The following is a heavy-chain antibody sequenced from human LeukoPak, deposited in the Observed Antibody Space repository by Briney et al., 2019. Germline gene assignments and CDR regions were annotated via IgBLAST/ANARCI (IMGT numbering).Heavy chain of an antibody. CDR2: IYSGGST. CDR3: ARVGVAYYYDSSGYYLPD. CDR1: GFTVSSNY. V-gene: IGHV3-66*02. D-gene: IGHD3-22*01. Sequence: GGSLRLSCAASGFTVSSNYMSWVRQAPGKGLEWVSVIYSGGSTYYADSVKGRFTISRDNSKNTLYLQMNSLRAEDTAVYYCARVGVAYYYDSSGYYLPDWGQGTLVTVSS. J-gene: IGHJ4*02.